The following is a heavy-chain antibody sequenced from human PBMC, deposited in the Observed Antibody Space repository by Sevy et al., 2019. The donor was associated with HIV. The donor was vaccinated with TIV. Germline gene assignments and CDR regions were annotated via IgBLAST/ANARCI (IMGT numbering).Heavy chain of an antibody. CDR3: AKALNPALESMLQVNLPTLKGFDV. Sequence: GGSLRLSCAASGFTFNTHAMTWVRQAPGKGLEWVSSITGPAYGTHYADSVKGRFTVSRDNSNNVLYLQMNSLRADDTAIYYCAKALNPALESMLQVNLPTLKGFDVWGQGTMVTASS. CDR1: GFTFNTHA. V-gene: IGHV3-23*01. D-gene: IGHD2-8*01. CDR2: ITGPAYGT. J-gene: IGHJ3*01.